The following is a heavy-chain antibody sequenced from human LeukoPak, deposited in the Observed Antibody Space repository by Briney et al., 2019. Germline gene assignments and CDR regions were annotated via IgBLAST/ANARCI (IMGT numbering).Heavy chain of an antibody. V-gene: IGHV3-23*01. Sequence: GGSLRLSCAASGFTFSSYAMSWVRQAPGKGLEWVSAISGSGGSTYYADSVKGRFTISRDNSKNTLYLQMTSLRAEDTAVYYCAKGGYYDFWSGYYGDKFDYWGQGTLVTVSS. J-gene: IGHJ4*02. D-gene: IGHD3-3*01. CDR2: ISGSGGST. CDR3: AKGGYYDFWSGYYGDKFDY. CDR1: GFTFSSYA.